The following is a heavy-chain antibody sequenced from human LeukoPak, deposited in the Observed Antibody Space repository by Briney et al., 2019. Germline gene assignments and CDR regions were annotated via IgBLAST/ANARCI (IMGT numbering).Heavy chain of an antibody. CDR2: ITHNGGT. CDR3: ARGNSGSDWGDHYFYMDG. D-gene: IGHD1-26*01. V-gene: IGHV4-34*01. CDR1: GGSFRGYF. Sequence: TASETLSLTCAVYGGSFRGYFWGWVRQTPGKGLEGLGEITHNGGTNYMPSLSGRVSVFQDVSKNQFSLKLSSVTAADTGVYYCARGNSGSDWGDHYFYMDGWGKGTTVIVSS. J-gene: IGHJ6*03.